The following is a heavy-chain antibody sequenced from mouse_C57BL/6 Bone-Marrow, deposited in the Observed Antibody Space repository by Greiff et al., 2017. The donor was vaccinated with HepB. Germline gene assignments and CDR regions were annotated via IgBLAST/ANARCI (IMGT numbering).Heavy chain of an antibody. Sequence: EVKLVESGGDLVKPGGSLKLSCAASGFTFSSYGMSWVRQTPDNRLEWVATISSGGSYTYYPDSVKGRFTISRDNAKNTLYLQMSSLKSEDTAMYYCARQGAYCGRFAYWGQGTLVTVSA. V-gene: IGHV5-6*01. CDR3: ARQGAYCGRFAY. D-gene: IGHD2-10*01. CDR1: GFTFSSYG. J-gene: IGHJ3*01. CDR2: ISSGGSYT.